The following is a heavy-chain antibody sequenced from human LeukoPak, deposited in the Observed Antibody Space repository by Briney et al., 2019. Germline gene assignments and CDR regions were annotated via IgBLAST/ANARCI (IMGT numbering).Heavy chain of an antibody. D-gene: IGHD3-10*01. CDR3: ARDPRGHWYFDL. Sequence: GGSLRLSCAASGFTVSGNYMSWVRQVPGKGLEWVSVIYTGGGTAYADSVKGRFTISRDNSKNTLYLQMNSLRAEDTAVYYCARDPRGHWYFDLWGRGTLVTVSS. J-gene: IGHJ2*01. CDR1: GFTVSGNY. V-gene: IGHV3-66*01. CDR2: IYTGGGT.